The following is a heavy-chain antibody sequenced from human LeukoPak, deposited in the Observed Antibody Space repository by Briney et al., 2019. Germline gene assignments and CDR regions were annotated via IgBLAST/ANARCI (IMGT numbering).Heavy chain of an antibody. CDR1: GGSISSYY. V-gene: IGHV4-59*01. CDR3: ARDSYDSSGYHVFDY. CDR2: IYYSGST. J-gene: IGHJ4*02. D-gene: IGHD3-22*01. Sequence: SETLSLTCTVSGGSISSYYWSWIRQPPGKGLEWIGYIYYSGSTNYNPSLKSRVTISVDTSKNQFSLKLSSVTAADTAAYYCARDSYDSSGYHVFDYWGQGTLVTVSS.